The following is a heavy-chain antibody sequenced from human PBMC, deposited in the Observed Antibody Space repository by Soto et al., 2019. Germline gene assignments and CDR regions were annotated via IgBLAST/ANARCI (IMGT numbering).Heavy chain of an antibody. D-gene: IGHD3-3*01. CDR3: ARAFRSNYYAF. V-gene: IGHV5-51*01. CDR2: TYPDDSDT. CDR1: GFTFTTYW. J-gene: IGHJ4*02. Sequence: PGESLKISCKGSGFTFTTYWIGWVRQVPGKGLEWMGVTYPDDSDTRYSPSFQGRVTISADKSNSTAYLQWSSLEASDTAVYYCARAFRSNYYAFWGQGTLVTVS.